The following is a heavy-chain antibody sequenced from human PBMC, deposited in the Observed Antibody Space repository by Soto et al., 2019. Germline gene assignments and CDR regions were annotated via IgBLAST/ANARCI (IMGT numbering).Heavy chain of an antibody. CDR3: ARDTIGSGGSYIDY. V-gene: IGHV3-30*04. D-gene: IGHD3-10*01. CDR2: ISYDGMNK. Sequence: QVQLVESGGGVVQPGRSLRLSCAASGFSFSDHALHWVRQAPGKGLEWVAVISYDGMNKRYADSVKGRFTISRDNSKNMLNLQVNSLRVEDTAVFYCARDTIGSGGSYIDYWGQGTLVTVSS. CDR1: GFSFSDHA. J-gene: IGHJ4*02.